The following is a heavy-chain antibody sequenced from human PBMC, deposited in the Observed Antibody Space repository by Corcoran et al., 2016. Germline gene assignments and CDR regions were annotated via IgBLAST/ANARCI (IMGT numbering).Heavy chain of an antibody. CDR3: AREGVWYPRHVTLTGVPPDY. Sequence: QVQLVESGGGVVQPGRSLRLSCAASGFTFSSYGMHWVRQAPGKGLEWVAVIWYDGSNKYYADSVKGRFTISRDNSKNTLYLQMNSLRAEDTAVYYCAREGVWYPRHVTLTGVPPDYGGQGTLVTVSS. V-gene: IGHV3-33*01. D-gene: IGHD6-13*01. CDR2: IWYDGSNK. CDR1: GFTFSSYG. J-gene: IGHJ4*02.